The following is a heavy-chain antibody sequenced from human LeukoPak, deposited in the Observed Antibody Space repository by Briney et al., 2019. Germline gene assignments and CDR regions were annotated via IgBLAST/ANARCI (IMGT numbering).Heavy chain of an antibody. CDR1: GGSFSGYY. Sequence: SETLSLTCAVYGGSFSGYYWSWIRQPPGKGLEWIGEINHSGSTNYNPSLKSRVTISVDTSKNQFSLKLSSVTAADTAVYYCARASATYYYDSSGFNWFDPWGQGTLVTVSS. D-gene: IGHD3-22*01. V-gene: IGHV4-34*01. J-gene: IGHJ5*02. CDR2: INHSGST. CDR3: ARASATYYYDSSGFNWFDP.